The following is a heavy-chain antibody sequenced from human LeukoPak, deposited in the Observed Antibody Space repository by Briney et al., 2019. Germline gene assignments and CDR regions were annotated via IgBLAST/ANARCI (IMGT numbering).Heavy chain of an antibody. Sequence: GGSLRLSCAASGFTVSSNYMSWVRQAPGKGLEWVSVIYSGGNTYYADSVKGRFTISRDNSKNTLYLQMNSLRAEDTAVYYCATDFHDAFDIWGQGTMVTVSS. CDR3: ATDFHDAFDI. CDR1: GFTVSSNY. CDR2: IYSGGNT. V-gene: IGHV3-53*01. D-gene: IGHD2/OR15-2a*01. J-gene: IGHJ3*02.